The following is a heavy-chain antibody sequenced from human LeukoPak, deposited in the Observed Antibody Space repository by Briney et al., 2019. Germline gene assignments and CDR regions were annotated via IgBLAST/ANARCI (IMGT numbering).Heavy chain of an antibody. CDR2: IYYSGST. CDR1: GGSMSSGDYY. V-gene: IGHV4-30-4*08. Sequence: NPSQTPSLTCTVSGGSMSSGDYYWSLIRQPPGKGLEWFGYIYYSGSTYYNPSLKSRVTISVDRSKNQFPLKLSSVTAADTAVYYCARVTVVANLYYMDVWGKGTTVTVSS. J-gene: IGHJ6*03. CDR3: ARVTVVANLYYMDV. D-gene: IGHD2-15*01.